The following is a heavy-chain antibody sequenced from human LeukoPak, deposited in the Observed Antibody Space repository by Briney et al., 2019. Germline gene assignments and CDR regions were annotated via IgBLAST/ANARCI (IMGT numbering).Heavy chain of an antibody. CDR2: INHSGST. Sequence: SETLSLTCAVYGGSFSGYYWSWIRQPPGKGLEWIGEINHSGSTNYNPSLKSRVTISVDTSKNQFSLKLSSVTAADTAVYYCARVREDPWNSAPHAFDIWGQGTMVTVSS. J-gene: IGHJ3*02. CDR1: GGSFSGYY. CDR3: ARVREDPWNSAPHAFDI. V-gene: IGHV4-34*01. D-gene: IGHD1-1*01.